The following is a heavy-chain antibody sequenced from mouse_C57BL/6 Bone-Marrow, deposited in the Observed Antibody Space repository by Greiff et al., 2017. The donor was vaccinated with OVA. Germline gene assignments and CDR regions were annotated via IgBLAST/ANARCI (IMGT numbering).Heavy chain of an antibody. CDR1: GYTFTSYW. CDR3: ARGIYYGWLCFDY. Sequence: QVQLQQPGAELVRPGSSVKLSCKASGYTFTSYWMHWVKQRPIQGLEWIGNIDPSDSETHYNQKFKDKATLTVDKSSSTAYMQLSSLTSEDSAVYYFARGIYYGWLCFDYWGQGTTLTVSS. J-gene: IGHJ2*01. V-gene: IGHV1-52*01. CDR2: IDPSDSET. D-gene: IGHD2-2*01.